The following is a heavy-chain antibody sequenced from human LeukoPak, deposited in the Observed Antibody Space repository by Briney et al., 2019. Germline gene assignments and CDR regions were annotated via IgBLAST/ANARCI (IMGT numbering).Heavy chain of an antibody. CDR1: GGSISSYY. CDR2: INHSGST. Sequence: PSETLSLTCTVSGGSISSYYWSWIRQPPGKGLEWIGEINHSGSTNYNPSLKSRVTISVDTSKNQFSLKLSSVTAADTAVYYCARRPLGSDFDYWGQGTLVTVSS. CDR3: ARRPLGSDFDY. V-gene: IGHV4-34*01. D-gene: IGHD6-6*01. J-gene: IGHJ4*02.